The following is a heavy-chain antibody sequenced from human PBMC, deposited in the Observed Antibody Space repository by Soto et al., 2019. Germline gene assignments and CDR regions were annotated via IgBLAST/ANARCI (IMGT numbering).Heavy chain of an antibody. CDR1: GFTFSSYS. J-gene: IGHJ6*02. CDR2: ISSSSSYI. CDR3: ARDVDSSSWYYYGMDV. Sequence: GGSLRLSCAASGFTFSSYSMNWVRQAPGKGLEWVSSISSSSSYIYYADSMKGRFTISRDNAKNSLYLQMNSLRAEDTAVYYCARDVDSSSWYYYGMDVWGQGTTVTVSS. D-gene: IGHD6-13*01. V-gene: IGHV3-21*01.